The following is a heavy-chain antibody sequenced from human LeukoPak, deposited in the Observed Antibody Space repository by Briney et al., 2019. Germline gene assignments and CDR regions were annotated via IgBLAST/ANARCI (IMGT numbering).Heavy chain of an antibody. CDR1: GFTFRTYA. Sequence: GGSLRLSCVASGFTFRTYAMSWVRQAPGKGLQWVSGISDSGGTTYYVDSVKGRFTISRDNSKNTLYLQINSLRAEDMALYYCAKSSDGSTSFDQWGQGTLVTVSS. D-gene: IGHD2-2*01. CDR2: ISDSGGTT. J-gene: IGHJ4*02. CDR3: AKSSDGSTSFDQ. V-gene: IGHV3-23*01.